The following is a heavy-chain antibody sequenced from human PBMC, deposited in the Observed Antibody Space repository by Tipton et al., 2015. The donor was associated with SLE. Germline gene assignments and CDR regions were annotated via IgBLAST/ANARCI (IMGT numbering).Heavy chain of an antibody. J-gene: IGHJ3*02. Sequence: TLSLTCTVSGGSISSYFWSWIRQPPGKGLEWIGYIYYSGSTNYNPSRKSRVTISVDTSKNQFSLKLSSVTAADTAVYYCARGGRIAIFGVATDGAFDIWGQGTMVTVSS. CDR2: IYYSGST. CDR3: ARGGRIAIFGVATDGAFDI. CDR1: GGSISSYF. V-gene: IGHV4-59*01. D-gene: IGHD3-3*01.